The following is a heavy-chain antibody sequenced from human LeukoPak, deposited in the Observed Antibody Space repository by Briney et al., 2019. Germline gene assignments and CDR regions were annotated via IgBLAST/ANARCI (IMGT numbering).Heavy chain of an antibody. CDR2: ISSSSSYI. J-gene: IGHJ4*02. Sequence: PGGSLRLSCAASGFTFSDFGMTWVRQAPGKGLEWVSSISSSSSYIYYADSVKGRFTISRDNAKNSLYLQMNSLRAEDTAVYYCARARPGSYWGQGTLVTVSS. CDR1: GFTFSDFG. V-gene: IGHV3-21*01. CDR3: ARARPGSY. D-gene: IGHD1-26*01.